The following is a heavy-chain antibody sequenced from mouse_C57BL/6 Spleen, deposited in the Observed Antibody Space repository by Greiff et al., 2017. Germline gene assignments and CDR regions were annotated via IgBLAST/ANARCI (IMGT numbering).Heavy chain of an antibody. J-gene: IGHJ3*01. V-gene: IGHV1-50*01. D-gene: IGHD2-3*01. CDR2: IDPSDSYT. CDR1: GYTFTSYW. Sequence: QVPLQQPGAELVKPGASVKLSCKASGYTFTSYWMQWVKQRPGQGLEWIGEIDPSDSYTNSNPQFKGKATLTVDTSSSTAYMQLSSLTSEDSAVYYCARSPIIDGYYGAYWGQGTLVTVSA. CDR3: ARSPIIDGYYGAY.